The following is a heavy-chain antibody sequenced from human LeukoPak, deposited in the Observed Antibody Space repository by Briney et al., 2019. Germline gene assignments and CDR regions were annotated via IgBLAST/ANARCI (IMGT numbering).Heavy chain of an antibody. Sequence: GGSLRLSCAASGFTFSSYGMHWVRQAPGKGLEWVAVISYGGSNKYYADSVKGRFTISRDNSKNMLYLQMNSLRAEDTAVYYCAGLYPYGSGWYYFDYWGQGTLVTVSS. CDR2: ISYGGSNK. V-gene: IGHV3-30*03. J-gene: IGHJ4*02. CDR1: GFTFSSYG. CDR3: AGLYPYGSGWYYFDY. D-gene: IGHD6-19*01.